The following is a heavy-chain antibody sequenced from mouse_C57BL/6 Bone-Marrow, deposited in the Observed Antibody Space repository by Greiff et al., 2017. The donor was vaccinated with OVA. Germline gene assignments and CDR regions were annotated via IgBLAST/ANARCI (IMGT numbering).Heavy chain of an antibody. D-gene: IGHD1-1*01. CDR2: IYPGSGST. CDR3: ARRYYGSSYWYFDV. Sequence: QVQLQQPGAELVKPGASVKMSCKASGYTFTSYWIPWVKQRPGQGLEWIGDIYPGSGSTNYNEKFKSKATLTVDTSSSTAYMQLSSLTSEDAAVYYCARRYYGSSYWYFDVWGTGTTVTVSS. CDR1: GYTFTSYW. J-gene: IGHJ1*03. V-gene: IGHV1-55*01.